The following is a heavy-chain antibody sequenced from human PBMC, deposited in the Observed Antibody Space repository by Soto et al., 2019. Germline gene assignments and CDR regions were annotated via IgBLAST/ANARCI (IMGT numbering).Heavy chain of an antibody. J-gene: IGHJ4*02. D-gene: IGHD6-19*01. Sequence: QVQLVESGGGVVQPGRSLRLSCAASGFTFSSYAMHWVRQAPGKGLEWVAVISYDGSNKYYADSVKGRFTISRDNSKNTLYLQMNSLRAEDTAVYYCAIDVHSSGWYYFDYWGQGTLVTVSS. CDR1: GFTFSSYA. CDR3: AIDVHSSGWYYFDY. V-gene: IGHV3-30-3*01. CDR2: ISYDGSNK.